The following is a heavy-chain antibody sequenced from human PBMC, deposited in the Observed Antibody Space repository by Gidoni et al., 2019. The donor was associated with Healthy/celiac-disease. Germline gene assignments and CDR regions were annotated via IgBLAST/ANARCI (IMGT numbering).Heavy chain of an antibody. CDR3: ARGRNNYYGSGSPPSY. J-gene: IGHJ4*02. Sequence: QVQLQQWGAGLLKPSETLSLTFAVYGASFSGYYWSWIRQPPGKGLEWIGEINHSGSTNYNPSLKSRVTISVDTSKNQFSLKLSSVTAADTAVYYCARGRNNYYGSGSPPSYWGQGTLVTVSS. D-gene: IGHD3-10*01. CDR1: GASFSGYY. V-gene: IGHV4-34*01. CDR2: INHSGST.